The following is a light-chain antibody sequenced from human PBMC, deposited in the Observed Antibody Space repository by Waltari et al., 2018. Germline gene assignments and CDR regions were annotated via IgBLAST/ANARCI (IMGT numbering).Light chain of an antibody. Sequence: EIVSTQSPATLSVSPGERATLSCRASQSVSNYLAWYQQKPGQAPRLLIYETSNRASGIPARFSGSGSGTDFTLTISSLEPEDFAVYYCQLLVNWPLFTFGPGTKVDIK. CDR3: QLLVNWPLFT. CDR1: QSVSNY. V-gene: IGKV3-11*01. CDR2: ETS. J-gene: IGKJ3*01.